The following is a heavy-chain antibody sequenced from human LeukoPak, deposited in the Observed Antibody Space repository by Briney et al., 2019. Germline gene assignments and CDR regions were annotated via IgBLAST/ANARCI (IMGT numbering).Heavy chain of an antibody. CDR2: ISSSSSYM. CDR1: GFTFSSYS. Sequence: PGGSLRLSCAASGFTFSSYSMNWVRQAPGKGLEWVSSISSSSSYMYYADSVKGRFTISRDNAKNSLYLQMNSLRAEDTAVYYCARGISSGDFEYWGQGTLVTVSS. J-gene: IGHJ4*02. CDR3: ARGISSGDFEY. D-gene: IGHD6-19*01. V-gene: IGHV3-21*01.